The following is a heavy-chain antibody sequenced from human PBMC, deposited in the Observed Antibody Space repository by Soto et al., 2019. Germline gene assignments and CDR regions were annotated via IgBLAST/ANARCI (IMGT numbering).Heavy chain of an antibody. J-gene: IGHJ3*02. D-gene: IGHD6-13*01. CDR2: ISGSGGST. Sequence: EVQLLESGGGLVQPGGSLRLSCAASGFTFSSYAMSWVRQAPGKGLEWVSDISGSGGSTYYADSVKGRFTISRDNSKNTLYLQMNSLRAEDTAVYYCANDGGYRSSPSFAFDIWGQGTMVTVSS. CDR1: GFTFSSYA. CDR3: ANDGGYRSSPSFAFDI. V-gene: IGHV3-23*01.